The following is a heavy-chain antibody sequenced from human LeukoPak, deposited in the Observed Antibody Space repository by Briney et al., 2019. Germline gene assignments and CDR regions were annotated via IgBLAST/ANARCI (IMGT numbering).Heavy chain of an antibody. Sequence: GGSLRLSCVASGFTFSSYEMNWVRQAPGKGLEWLSYITSSDSTTHYADSVKGRFTTSRDNPKNSLYLQMNSLRPEDTAVYYCARDPPRRYDLWGQGTLVTVSS. CDR1: GFTFSSYE. CDR2: ITSSDSTT. J-gene: IGHJ5*02. V-gene: IGHV3-48*03. CDR3: ARDPPRRYDL.